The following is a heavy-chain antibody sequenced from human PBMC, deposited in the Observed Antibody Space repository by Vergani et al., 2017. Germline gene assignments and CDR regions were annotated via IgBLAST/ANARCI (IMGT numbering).Heavy chain of an antibody. Sequence: QVQLQESGPGLVKPSETLSLTCTVSGYSISSGYYWGWIRQPPGKGLEWIGSIYHSGSTYYNPSLKSRVTISVDTSKNQFSLKLSSVTAADTAVYYCARDPGHWGGGYAYWGQGTLVTVSS. D-gene: IGHD7-27*01. J-gene: IGHJ4*02. CDR1: GYSISSGYY. V-gene: IGHV4-38-2*02. CDR3: ARDPGHWGGGYAY. CDR2: IYHSGST.